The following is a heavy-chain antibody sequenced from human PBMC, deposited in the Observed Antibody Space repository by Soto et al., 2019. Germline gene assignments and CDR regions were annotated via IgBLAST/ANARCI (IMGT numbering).Heavy chain of an antibody. CDR2: IIPIFGTA. D-gene: IGHD1-26*01. Sequence: QVQLVQSGAEVKKPGSSVKVSCKASGGTFSSYSINWVRQAPGQGLEWMGEIIPIFGTANYAQKFQGRVTITADESTRTAYMELSSLRSEETAVYYCARDGGRHSGGIDYWGQGTVVNVSS. V-gene: IGHV1-69*01. CDR1: GGTFSSYS. CDR3: ARDGGRHSGGIDY. J-gene: IGHJ4*02.